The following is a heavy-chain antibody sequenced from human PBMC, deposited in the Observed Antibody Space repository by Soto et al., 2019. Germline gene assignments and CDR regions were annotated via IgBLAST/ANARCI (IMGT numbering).Heavy chain of an antibody. CDR3: ARAPRDFWSGYYTLCYFDY. CDR1: GGSISSGGYY. J-gene: IGHJ4*02. CDR2: IYYSGST. Sequence: SETLSLTCTVSGGSISSGGYYWSWIRQHPGKGLEWIGYIYYSGSTYYDPSLKSRVTMSVDTSKNQFSLKLSSVTAADTAVYYCARAPRDFWSGYYTLCYFDYWGQGTLVTVSS. V-gene: IGHV4-31*03. D-gene: IGHD3-3*01.